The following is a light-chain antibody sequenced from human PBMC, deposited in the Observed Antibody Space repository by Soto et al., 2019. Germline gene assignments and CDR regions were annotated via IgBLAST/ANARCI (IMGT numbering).Light chain of an antibody. CDR1: NSDVGGYNY. CDR2: GVS. J-gene: IGLJ2*01. CDR3: CSYTGSLTLL. Sequence: QSALTQPRSVSGSPGQSVTISCTGTNSDVGGYNYVSWYQQYPGKAPKLMISGVSERPSGVPDRFSGSKSGNTASLTISGLQAEDEADYYCCSYTGSLTLLFGGGTKLTVL. V-gene: IGLV2-11*01.